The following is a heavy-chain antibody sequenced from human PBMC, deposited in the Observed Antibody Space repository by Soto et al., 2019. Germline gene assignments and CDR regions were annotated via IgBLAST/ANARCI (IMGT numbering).Heavy chain of an antibody. CDR1: GGSVSSGSYY. V-gene: IGHV4-61*01. CDR2: IYYSGST. J-gene: IGHJ1*01. D-gene: IGHD3-16*02. Sequence: PSETLSLTCTVSGGSVSSGSYYWSWIRQPPGKGLEWIGYIYYSGSTNYNPSLKSRVTISVDTSKNQFSLKLSSVTAADTAVYYCVGAIDVYFQHWGQGTLVTVSS. CDR3: VGAIDVYFQH.